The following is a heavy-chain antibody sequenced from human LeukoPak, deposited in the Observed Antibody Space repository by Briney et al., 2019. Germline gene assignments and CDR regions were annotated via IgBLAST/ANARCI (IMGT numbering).Heavy chain of an antibody. J-gene: IGHJ4*01. Sequence: GRSLRLSCAVSGFTFSDYWMNWVRQAPGKGMEWVASIRQDGGEKSYVDSVKGRFTIYRDNTKRSLYLQMSSLRAEDTAVYYCARDGTAAGLYFDLWGQGTLVTVSS. CDR2: IRQDGGEK. V-gene: IGHV3-7*01. CDR3: ARDGTAAGLYFDL. CDR1: GFTFSDYW. D-gene: IGHD6-13*01.